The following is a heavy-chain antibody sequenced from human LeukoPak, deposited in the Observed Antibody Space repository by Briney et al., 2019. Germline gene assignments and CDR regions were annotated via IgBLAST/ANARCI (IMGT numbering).Heavy chain of an antibody. Sequence: GGSLRLSCAASGFTFSSYSMNWVRQAPGKGLEWVSSISSSSSYIYYADSVKGRFTISRDNAKNSLYLQMNSLRAEDTAVYYCAREVTDRAVAPPYWGQGTLVTVSS. CDR3: AREVTDRAVAPPY. J-gene: IGHJ4*02. CDR1: GFTFSSYS. CDR2: ISSSSSYI. D-gene: IGHD6-19*01. V-gene: IGHV3-21*01.